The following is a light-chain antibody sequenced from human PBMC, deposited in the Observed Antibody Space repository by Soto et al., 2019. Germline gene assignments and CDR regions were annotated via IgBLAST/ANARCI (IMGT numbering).Light chain of an antibody. Sequence: IQMTQSPSTLSSSIGDRVTITCRASQSISSWLAWYQQKPGKAPKFLIHKVSTLVSGVPSRFSGSGSGTEFTLTISSLQTADFAVYYCQQRSNWPTWTFGQGTKVDIK. CDR3: QQRSNWPTWT. V-gene: IGKV1-5*03. CDR2: KVS. CDR1: QSISSW. J-gene: IGKJ1*01.